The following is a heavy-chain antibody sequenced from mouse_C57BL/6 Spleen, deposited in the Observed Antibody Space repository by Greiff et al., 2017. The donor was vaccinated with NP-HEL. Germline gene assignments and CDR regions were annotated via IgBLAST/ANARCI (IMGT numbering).Heavy chain of an antibody. Sequence: QVQLQQPGAELVRPGSSVKLSCKASGYAFTSYWMHWVKQRPIQGLEWIGNIDPSDSDTNYNQKFKDKATLTADKSSSTAYLQLSSLTSEDSAAAYYARLRRTDYAMDYWGKGTTVTVSS. CDR3: ARLRRTDYAMDY. V-gene: IGHV1-52*01. CDR2: IDPSDSDT. J-gene: IGHJ4*01. CDR1: GYAFTSYW. D-gene: IGHD2-12*01.